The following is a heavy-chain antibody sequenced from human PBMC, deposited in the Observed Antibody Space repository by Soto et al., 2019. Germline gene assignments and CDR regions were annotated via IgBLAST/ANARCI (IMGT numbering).Heavy chain of an antibody. CDR2: ISGYNGNT. CDR3: ARDIGRITMFGVVERPVLYNYYGMDV. CDR1: GYPFNSYA. J-gene: IGHJ6*02. V-gene: IGHV1-18*01. D-gene: IGHD3-3*01. Sequence: QVQLVQSGAEVKKPGASVKVFCKASGYPFNSYAITWVRQAPGQGLEWMGWISGYNGNTKYAQNFQGRVTMTTDTSTSTAYMELRSLRSDDTAVYYCARDIGRITMFGVVERPVLYNYYGMDVWGQGTTVTVSS.